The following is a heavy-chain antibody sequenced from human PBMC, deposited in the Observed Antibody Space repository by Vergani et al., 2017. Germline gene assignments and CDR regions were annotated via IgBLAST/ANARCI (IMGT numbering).Heavy chain of an antibody. CDR2: IYYSGST. D-gene: IGHD3-3*01. CDR1: GGSISSHY. V-gene: IGHV4-59*11. J-gene: IGHJ5*02. Sequence: QVQLQESGPGLVKPSETLSLTCTVSGGSISSHYWSWIRQPPGKGLEWIGYIYYSGSTNYNPSLKSRVTISVDTSKNQFSLKLSSVTAADTAVYYCARINYDFWSGRNWFDPWGQGTLVTVSS. CDR3: ARINYDFWSGRNWFDP.